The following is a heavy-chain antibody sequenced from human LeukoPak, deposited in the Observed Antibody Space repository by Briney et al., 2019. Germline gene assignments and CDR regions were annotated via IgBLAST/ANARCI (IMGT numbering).Heavy chain of an antibody. CDR1: GYTFTSYF. J-gene: IGHJ4*02. CDR3: ARDSADYGDYDY. D-gene: IGHD4-17*01. V-gene: IGHV1-46*01. Sequence: GASVKVSCKASGYTFTSYFMHWVRQAPGQGLDRMGIINPSGGSTSYAQKFQGRVTMTRDTSTSTVYMELSSLRSEDTAVYYCARDSADYGDYDYWGQGTLVIVSS. CDR2: INPSGGST.